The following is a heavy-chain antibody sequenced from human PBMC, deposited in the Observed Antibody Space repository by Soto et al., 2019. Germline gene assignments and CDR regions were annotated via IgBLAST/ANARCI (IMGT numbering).Heavy chain of an antibody. V-gene: IGHV1-69*12. D-gene: IGHD5-12*01. CDR1: GGTFSSYT. Sequence: QVQLVQSGAEVKKPGSSVKVSCKPSGGTFSSYTISWVRQAPGQGLEWMGGIIPIFGTANYAQKFQGRVTIPAAESTSTAYMELSSLRSEDTAVYYCARGNHRWLQLWYFDLWGRGTLVTVSS. CDR3: ARGNHRWLQLWYFDL. J-gene: IGHJ2*01. CDR2: IIPIFGTA.